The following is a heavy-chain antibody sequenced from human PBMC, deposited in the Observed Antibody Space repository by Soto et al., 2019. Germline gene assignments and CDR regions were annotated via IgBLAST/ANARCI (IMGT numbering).Heavy chain of an antibody. CDR1: GGSVSSPSFY. Sequence: QTRSLTCFLSGGSVSSPSFYWGWINQAPGKGLEWIGSIYYSGSTYYNPSLKSQVTISVDTSKKQFSLKLSSVTAADTAVYYCARCDNWFDPWGQGTLVTVSS. J-gene: IGHJ5*02. V-gene: IGHV4-39*01. CDR2: IYYSGST. D-gene: IGHD2-21*01. CDR3: ARCDNWFDP.